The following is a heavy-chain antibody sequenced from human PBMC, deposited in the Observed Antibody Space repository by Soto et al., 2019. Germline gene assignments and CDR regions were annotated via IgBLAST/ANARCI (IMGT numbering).Heavy chain of an antibody. D-gene: IGHD6-19*01. CDR1: GFFFRDFG. Sequence: PGGSLRLSCVASGFFFRDFGMHWVRQAPGKGLEWVSVIWYDGSNTYQGESVKGRFTMSRDISKNTLYLQMDSLRPEDTAVYYCAIEMAGKWHPFAYRGHGTLVPVSS. V-gene: IGHV3-33*01. CDR3: AIEMAGKWHPFAY. J-gene: IGHJ4*01. CDR2: IWYDGSNT.